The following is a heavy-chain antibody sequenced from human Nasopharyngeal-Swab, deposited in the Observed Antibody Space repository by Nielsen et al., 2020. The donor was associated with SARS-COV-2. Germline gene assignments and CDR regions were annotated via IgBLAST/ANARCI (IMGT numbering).Heavy chain of an antibody. CDR2: FYYIGSL. Sequence: SETLSLTCTVSGGSISSYYWGWIRQPPGKGLDWVGSFYYIGSLYYNPSLKSRVTISVDTSKNQVSLRVTSVTTADTAVYYCARGSDHSNNWFDPWGQGTLVTVSS. CDR1: GGSISSYY. CDR3: ARGSDHSNNWFDP. D-gene: IGHD6-13*01. V-gene: IGHV4-59*13. J-gene: IGHJ5*02.